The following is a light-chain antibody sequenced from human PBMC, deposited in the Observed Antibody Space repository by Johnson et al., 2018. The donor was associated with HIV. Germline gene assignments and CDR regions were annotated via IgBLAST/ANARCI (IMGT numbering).Light chain of an antibody. J-gene: IGLJ1*01. V-gene: IGLV1-51*02. CDR1: SSNIGNND. Sequence: QSVLTQPPSVSAAPGQKVTISYSGSSSNIGNNDVSWYQHLPGTAPKLLIYESNKRPSGIPDRFSGSESGTSATLGITGLQTGDEADYYCGTWDSSLSAHYVFGTGTKVTVL. CDR3: GTWDSSLSAHYV. CDR2: ESN.